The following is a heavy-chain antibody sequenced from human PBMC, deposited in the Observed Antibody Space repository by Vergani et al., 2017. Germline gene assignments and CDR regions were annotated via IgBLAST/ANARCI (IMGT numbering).Heavy chain of an antibody. Sequence: QVQLVQSGSEVKKPGASVKVSCRASGYTFTNYALNWVRQAPGQGLEWMGWINSNSGNPTYAQGFKGRFVFSLDSSVSTSYLQINSLQPEDTAVYYCVRTRSGSCTGGSCYSGRFDPWGQGTLVTVSS. D-gene: IGHD2-15*01. CDR1: GYTFTNYA. V-gene: IGHV7-4-1*02. J-gene: IGHJ5*02. CDR2: INSNSGNP. CDR3: VRTRSGSCTGGSCYSGRFDP.